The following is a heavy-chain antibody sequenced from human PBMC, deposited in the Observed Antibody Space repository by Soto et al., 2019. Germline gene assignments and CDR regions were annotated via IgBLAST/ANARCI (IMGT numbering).Heavy chain of an antibody. Sequence: QGQLVQSGAEVKKPGASVKVSCKASGYPFSTYGISWVRQAPGQGLEWMGWISGYNDNINYAQEFKARVTMTTDTSTSTAYMELRSLTSEDTAVYYCARENWNYYYFYGMDVWGQGTTVTVSS. CDR2: ISGYNDNI. J-gene: IGHJ6*02. D-gene: IGHD1-1*01. CDR1: GYPFSTYG. V-gene: IGHV1-18*04. CDR3: ARENWNYYYFYGMDV.